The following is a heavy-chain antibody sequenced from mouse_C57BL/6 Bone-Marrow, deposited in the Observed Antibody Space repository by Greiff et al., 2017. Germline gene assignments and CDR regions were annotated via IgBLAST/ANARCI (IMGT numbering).Heavy chain of an antibody. CDR2: INPYNGGT. CDR1: GYTLTDYY. Sequence: EVQLQQSGPVLVKPGASVKMSCKASGYTLTDYYMNWVKQSHGKSLEWIGVINPYNGGTSYNQKFKGKATLTVDKSSSTAYMELNSLTSEDSAVYYCARCGYYGSSSYFDVWGTGTTVTVSS. D-gene: IGHD1-1*01. CDR3: ARCGYYGSSSYFDV. J-gene: IGHJ1*03. V-gene: IGHV1-19*01.